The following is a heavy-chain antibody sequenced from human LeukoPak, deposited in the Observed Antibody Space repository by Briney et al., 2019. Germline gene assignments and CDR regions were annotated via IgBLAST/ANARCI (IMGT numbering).Heavy chain of an antibody. CDR1: GGSISSYY. V-gene: IGHV4-59*01. D-gene: IGHD3-9*01. CDR3: ARAVLYYDILTGYFERMDDFDI. J-gene: IGHJ3*02. CDR2: IYYSGST. Sequence: SETLSLTCTVSGGSISSYYWSWIRQPPGKGLEGFGYIYYSGSTNYNPSLKSRVTISVDTSKNQFSLKLSSVTAADTAVYYCARAVLYYDILTGYFERMDDFDIWGQGTMVTVSS.